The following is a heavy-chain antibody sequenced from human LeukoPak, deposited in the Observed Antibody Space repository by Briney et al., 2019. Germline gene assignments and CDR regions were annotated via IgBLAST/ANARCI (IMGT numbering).Heavy chain of an antibody. CDR1: GGSISSSSYY. CDR3: ARQRTFRSGAFDI. CDR2: IYYSGST. Sequence: SETLSLTCTVSGGSISSSSYYWGWIRQPPGKGLEWIGSIYYSGSTYYNPSLKSRVTISVDTSKNQFSLKLSSVTAADTAVYYCARQRTFRSGAFDIWGQGTMVTVSS. J-gene: IGHJ3*02. V-gene: IGHV4-39*01.